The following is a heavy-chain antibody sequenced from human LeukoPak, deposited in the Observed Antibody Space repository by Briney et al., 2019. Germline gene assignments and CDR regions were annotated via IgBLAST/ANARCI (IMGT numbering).Heavy chain of an antibody. Sequence: GGSLRLSCTASGFTFNSYAMNWVRQAPGKGLEWVSYISSSGSTIYYADSVKGRFTISRDNAKNSLYLQMNSLRAEDTAVYYCARAPVISWFDPWGQGTLVTVSS. V-gene: IGHV3-48*04. CDR2: ISSSGSTI. CDR1: GFTFNSYA. CDR3: ARAPVISWFDP. J-gene: IGHJ5*02. D-gene: IGHD2-21*01.